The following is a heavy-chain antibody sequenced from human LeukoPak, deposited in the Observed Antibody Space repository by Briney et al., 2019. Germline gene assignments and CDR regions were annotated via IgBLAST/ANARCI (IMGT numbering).Heavy chain of an antibody. J-gene: IGHJ5*02. D-gene: IGHD4-17*01. CDR2: IYYSGST. Sequence: PSETLSLTCTVSGGSISSGGNYWSWIRQHPGKGLEWIGYIYYSGSTYYNPSLKSRVTISVDTSKNQFSLKLSSVTAADTAVYYCARDRRDYAYNWFDPWGQGTLVTVSS. CDR1: GGSISSGGNY. V-gene: IGHV4-31*03. CDR3: ARDRRDYAYNWFDP.